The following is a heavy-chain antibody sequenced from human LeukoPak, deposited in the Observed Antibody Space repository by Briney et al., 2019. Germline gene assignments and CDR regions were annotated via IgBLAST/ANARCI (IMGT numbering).Heavy chain of an antibody. Sequence: PGGSLRLSCAASGFTSSSYAMSWVRQAPGKGLEWVSAISGSGGSTYYADSVKGRFTISRDNSKNTLYLQMNSLRAEDTAVYYCAKVASSRNYDFWSGFLLPDYWGQGTLVTVSS. CDR2: ISGSGGST. CDR3: AKVASSRNYDFWSGFLLPDY. D-gene: IGHD3-3*01. CDR1: GFTSSSYA. V-gene: IGHV3-23*01. J-gene: IGHJ4*02.